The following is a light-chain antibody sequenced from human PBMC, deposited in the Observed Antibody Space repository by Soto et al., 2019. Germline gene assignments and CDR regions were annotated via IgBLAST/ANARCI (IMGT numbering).Light chain of an antibody. Sequence: EIVVTQSPGTLSLSPGERATLSCRASQSVSRLAWYQQKPGQAPRLLISGASSRATGIPDRFSGSGSRTDFTLTISRLEPEVFALYYCQQCDNSPYTFGQGTNLEIK. V-gene: IGKV3-20*01. CDR1: QSVSR. J-gene: IGKJ2*01. CDR3: QQCDNSPYT. CDR2: GAS.